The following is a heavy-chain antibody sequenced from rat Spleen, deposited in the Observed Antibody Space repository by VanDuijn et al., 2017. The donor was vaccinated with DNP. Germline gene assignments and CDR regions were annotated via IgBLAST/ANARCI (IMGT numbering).Heavy chain of an antibody. V-gene: IGHV5-7*01. CDR2: ITYDGGST. D-gene: IGHD1-10*01. CDR3: ARPHSNNYGGFAY. Sequence: EVQLVESGGGLVQPGRSLKLSCAASGFTFSDYNMAWVRQAPKKGLEWVATITYDGGSTYYRDSVRGRFTISRDIAKSTLYLQMNSLRSEDMATYYCARPHSNNYGGFAYWGQGTLVTVSS. J-gene: IGHJ3*01. CDR1: GFTFSDYN.